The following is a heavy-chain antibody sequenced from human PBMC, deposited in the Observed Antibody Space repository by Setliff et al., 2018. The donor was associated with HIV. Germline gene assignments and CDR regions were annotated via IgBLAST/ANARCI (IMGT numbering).Heavy chain of an antibody. D-gene: IGHD3-10*01. V-gene: IGHV3-15*01. CDR3: TTWSWPGYFDY. CDR2: IKSKTDGGTT. J-gene: IGHJ4*02. CDR1: GFTFGNAW. Sequence: LRLSCAASGFTFGNAWMSWVRQAPGKGLEWVGRIKSKTDGGTTDYAAPVKGRFTISRDDSKNTLYLQMNSLKTEDTAVYYCTTWSWPGYFDYWGQGTLVTVSS.